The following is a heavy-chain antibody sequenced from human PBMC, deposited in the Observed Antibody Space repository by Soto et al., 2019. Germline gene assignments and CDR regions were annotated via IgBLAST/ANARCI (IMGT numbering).Heavy chain of an antibody. V-gene: IGHV1-18*04. Sequence: QIQLVQSGAEVKKPGASVKVSCKASGFSFTSYGITWVRQAPGQGPEWLGWITAENGNTNYAQKFQGRATLTTDRATNTAYMELRGLRSDDTALYYCARVVLEWLPTSGFDFRGQGTLVTVSS. CDR1: GFSFTSYG. CDR3: ARVVLEWLPTSGFDF. J-gene: IGHJ4*02. CDR2: ITAENGNT. D-gene: IGHD3-3*01.